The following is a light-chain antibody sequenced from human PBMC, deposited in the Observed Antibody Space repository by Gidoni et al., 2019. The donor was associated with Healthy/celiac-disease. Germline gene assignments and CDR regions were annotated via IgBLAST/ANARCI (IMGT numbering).Light chain of an antibody. CDR2: DAS. CDR1: QSISSW. Sequence: EIQMTQTPSTLSASVGDRVTITCRASQSISSWLAWYQQKPGKDPKLLIYDASSLESGVPSRFSGRGSGTEFTLTISSLQPDDFASYYCQHYNSYLTFGPGTKVDIK. CDR3: QHYNSYLT. J-gene: IGKJ3*01. V-gene: IGKV1-5*01.